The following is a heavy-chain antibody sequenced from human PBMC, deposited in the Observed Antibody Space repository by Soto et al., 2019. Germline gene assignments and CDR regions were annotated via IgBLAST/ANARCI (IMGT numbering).Heavy chain of an antibody. CDR2: ISAYNGNT. J-gene: IGHJ5*02. D-gene: IGHD6-13*01. V-gene: IGHV1-18*01. CDR1: GYTFTSYG. Sequence: VKVSCKASGYTFTSYGISWVRQAPGQGLEWMGWISAYNGNTNYAQKLQGRVTMTTDTSTSTAYMELRSLRSDDTAVYYCARDFRAAAGSGWFDPWGQGTLVTVSS. CDR3: ARDFRAAAGSGWFDP.